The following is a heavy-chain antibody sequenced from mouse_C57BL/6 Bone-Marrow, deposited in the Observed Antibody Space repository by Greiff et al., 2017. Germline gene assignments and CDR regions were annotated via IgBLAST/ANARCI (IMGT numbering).Heavy chain of an antibody. Sequence: QVQLQQSGAELARPGASVKLSCKASGYTFTSYGISWVKQRHGQGLEWIGEIYPRSGNTYYNEKFKGKATLTADKSSSTAYMELRSLTSEDSAVYFCARGDYYGSCYFDYWGQGTTLTVSS. J-gene: IGHJ2*01. CDR1: GYTFTSYG. V-gene: IGHV1-81*01. CDR2: IYPRSGNT. CDR3: ARGDYYGSCYFDY. D-gene: IGHD1-1*01.